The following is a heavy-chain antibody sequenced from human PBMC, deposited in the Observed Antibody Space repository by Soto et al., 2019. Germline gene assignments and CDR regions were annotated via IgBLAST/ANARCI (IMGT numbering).Heavy chain of an antibody. J-gene: IGHJ4*02. CDR3: ARALGYTYGHLPIDY. V-gene: IGHV4-34*01. CDR2: INHSGST. CDR1: GGSFSGYY. D-gene: IGHD5-18*01. Sequence: SETLSLTCAVYGGSFSGYYWSWIRQPPGKGLEWIGEINHSGSTNYNPSLKSRVTISVDTSKNQFSLKLNSVTAADTAVYYCARALGYTYGHLPIDYWGQGTLVTVSS.